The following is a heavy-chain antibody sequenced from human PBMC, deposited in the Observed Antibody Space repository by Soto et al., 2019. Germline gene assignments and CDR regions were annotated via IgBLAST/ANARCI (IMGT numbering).Heavy chain of an antibody. J-gene: IGHJ4*02. V-gene: IGHV2-70*01. CDR2: IDWDDDK. Sequence: ESGPTLVNPTQTLTLTCTFSGFSLSTSGMCVSWIRQPPGKALEWLALIDWDDDKYYSTSLKTRLTISKDTSKNQVVLTMTNMDPVDTATYYCARAPGIAAAGSLDPEDSFFDYWGQGTLVTVSS. D-gene: IGHD6-13*01. CDR1: GFSLSTSGMC. CDR3: ARAPGIAAAGSLDPEDSFFDY.